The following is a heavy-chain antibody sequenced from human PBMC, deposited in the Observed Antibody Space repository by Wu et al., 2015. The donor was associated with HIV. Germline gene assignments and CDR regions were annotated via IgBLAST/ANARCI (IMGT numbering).Heavy chain of an antibody. CDR2: IYYSGST. CDR3: ARALWFGELDY. J-gene: IGHJ4*02. V-gene: IGHV4-59*01. CDR1: GGSISSYY. Sequence: QVQLQESGPGLVKPSETLSLTCTVSGGSISSYYWSWIRQPPGKGLEWIGYIYYSGSTNYNPSLKSRVTISVDTSKNQFSLKLSSVTAADTAVYYCARALWFGELDYWGQGTLVTVSS. D-gene: IGHD3-10*01.